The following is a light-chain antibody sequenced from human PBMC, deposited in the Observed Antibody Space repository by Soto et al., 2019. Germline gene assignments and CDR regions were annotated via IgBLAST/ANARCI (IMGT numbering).Light chain of an antibody. V-gene: IGLV2-23*01. CDR3: CSYAASNTHVL. Sequence: QSALTQPASVSGSPGQSLTISCTGTSSDVGSYNLVSWYQQHPGKAPKLMIYEGNKRPSGVSNRFSGSNSGNTASLTISGLQAEDEADYYCCSYAASNTHVLFGGGTKVTVL. CDR1: SSDVGSYNL. J-gene: IGLJ2*01. CDR2: EGN.